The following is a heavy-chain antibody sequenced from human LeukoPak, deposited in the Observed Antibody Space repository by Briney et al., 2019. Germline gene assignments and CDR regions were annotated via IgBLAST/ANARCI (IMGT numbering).Heavy chain of an antibody. CDR3: NSMVRGSLYYYYYMDV. V-gene: IGHV3-73*01. J-gene: IGHJ6*03. CDR1: GFTFSGSA. Sequence: GGSLRLSCAASGFTFSGSAMHWVRQASGKGLEWVGRIRSKANSYATAYAASVKGRFTISRDDSKNTAYLQMNSLKTEDTAVYYCNSMVRGSLYYYYYMDVWGKGTTVTVSS. D-gene: IGHD3-10*01. CDR2: IRSKANSYAT.